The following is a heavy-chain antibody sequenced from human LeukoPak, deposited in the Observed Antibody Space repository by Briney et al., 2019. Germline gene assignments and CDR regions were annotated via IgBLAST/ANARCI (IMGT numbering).Heavy chain of an antibody. J-gene: IGHJ4*02. V-gene: IGHV3-7*03. CDR1: GFTFSTYS. D-gene: IGHD5-24*01. CDR2: IKEDGTET. CDR3: AKEGRSLQTY. Sequence: GGSLRLSCAASGFTFSTYSMNWVRQAPGKGLEWVANIKEDGTETYYVDSVKGRFTISRDNAKNSLYLQMNSLRVEDTAVYYCAKEGRSLQTYWGQGTLVTVSS.